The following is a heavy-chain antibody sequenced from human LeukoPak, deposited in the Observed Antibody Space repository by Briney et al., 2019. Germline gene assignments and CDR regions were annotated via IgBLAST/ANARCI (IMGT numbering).Heavy chain of an antibody. CDR3: AKDMAAMVLRRPSTHNYGMDV. D-gene: IGHD5-18*01. V-gene: IGHV3-30*04. J-gene: IGHJ6*02. CDR2: ISYDGSNK. Sequence: PGRSLRLSCAVSGFTFSSYAMHWVRQAPGKGLEWVAVISYDGSNKYYADSVKGRFTISRDNSKNALYLQMNSLRAEDTALYYCAKDMAAMVLRRPSTHNYGMDVWGQGTTVTVSS. CDR1: GFTFSSYA.